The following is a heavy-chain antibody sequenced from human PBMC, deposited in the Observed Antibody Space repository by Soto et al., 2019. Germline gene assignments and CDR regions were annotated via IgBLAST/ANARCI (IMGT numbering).Heavy chain of an antibody. Sequence: QVQLVQSGAEVKKPGASVKVSCKASGYTFTRYGISWARQAPGQGLEWMGWISAYNGNTNYAQKLQGRVTMTTDTSTSTAYMELRSLRSDDTAVYYCARVRLDIVATDATHRDYWGQGTLVTVSS. V-gene: IGHV1-18*01. CDR2: ISAYNGNT. J-gene: IGHJ4*02. CDR1: GYTFTRYG. D-gene: IGHD5-12*01. CDR3: ARVRLDIVATDATHRDY.